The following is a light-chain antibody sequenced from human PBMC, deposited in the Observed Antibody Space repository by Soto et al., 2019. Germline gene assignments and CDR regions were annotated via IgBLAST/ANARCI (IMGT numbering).Light chain of an antibody. J-gene: IGKJ2*01. V-gene: IGKV3-20*01. Sequence: EIVLTQSPGTLSLSPGERATLSCRASQSVSSNYLAWYQQKPGQAPRHLIYGATSRATDIPDRFSGSGSGTDFTRTISRLEPEDFAVYYCQHYGRSAYTFGQGTTLEIK. CDR2: GAT. CDR3: QHYGRSAYT. CDR1: QSVSSNY.